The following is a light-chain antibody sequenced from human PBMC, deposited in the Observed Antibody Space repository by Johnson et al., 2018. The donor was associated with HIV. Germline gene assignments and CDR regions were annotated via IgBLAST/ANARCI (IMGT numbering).Light chain of an antibody. CDR2: DNN. V-gene: IGLV1-51*01. CDR1: SSNIGNNY. CDR3: GTWASSLSAGYG. J-gene: IGLJ1*01. Sequence: QSVLTQPPSVSAAPGQKVTISCSGSSSNIGNNYVSWYQQLPGTAPKLLIYDNNKRPSGIPDRFSGSKSGTSATLGITGLQTGEAADYYCGTWASSLSAGYGFGTGTKVTVL.